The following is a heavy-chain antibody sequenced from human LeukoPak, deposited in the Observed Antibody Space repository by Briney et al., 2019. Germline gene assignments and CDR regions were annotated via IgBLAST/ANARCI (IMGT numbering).Heavy chain of an antibody. Sequence: SETLSLTCTVSGGSMSSFYWGWIRQPPGKGLEWIGYIYYSGSTDYNPSLKGRVTISVDTSKNQFSLSLRSVTAADTAVYYCARKNGYFDYWGQGTLVTVSS. CDR2: IYYSGST. CDR1: GGSMSSFY. D-gene: IGHD2-8*01. V-gene: IGHV4-59*01. J-gene: IGHJ4*02. CDR3: ARKNGYFDY.